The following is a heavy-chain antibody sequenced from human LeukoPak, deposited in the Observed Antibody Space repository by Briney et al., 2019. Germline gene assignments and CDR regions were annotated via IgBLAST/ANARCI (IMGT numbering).Heavy chain of an antibody. CDR2: ISGSGGST. CDR1: GFTFSDDH. V-gene: IGHV3-23*01. D-gene: IGHD6-19*01. J-gene: IGHJ4*02. Sequence: GGSLRLSCAASGFTFSDDHMDWVRQAPGKGLEWVSAISGSGGSTYYADSVKGRFTISRDNSKNTLYLQMNSLRAEDTAVYYYAKFPGSSDWYSFDYWGQGTLVTVSS. CDR3: AKFPGSSDWYSFDY.